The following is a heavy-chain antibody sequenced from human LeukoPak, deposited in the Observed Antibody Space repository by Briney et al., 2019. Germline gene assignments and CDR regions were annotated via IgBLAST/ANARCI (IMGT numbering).Heavy chain of an antibody. D-gene: IGHD3-10*01. Sequence: GGSLRLSCGASGFTFSTYSMNWVRQAPGKGLEWVSSISSSSSYIHYADSVKGRFAISRDNAKKSLYLQMNSLRADDTAVYYCVRDHNYYDSGRGFDPWGQGTLVTVSS. CDR1: GFTFSTYS. V-gene: IGHV3-21*01. J-gene: IGHJ5*02. CDR3: VRDHNYYDSGRGFDP. CDR2: ISSSSSYI.